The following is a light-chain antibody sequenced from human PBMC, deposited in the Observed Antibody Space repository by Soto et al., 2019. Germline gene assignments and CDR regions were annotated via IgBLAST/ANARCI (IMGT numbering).Light chain of an antibody. J-gene: IGKJ3*01. CDR2: DAS. CDR3: QQRNFWPLS. V-gene: IGKV3-11*01. Sequence: NVLTQSPAILSLSPGDRATFSCRASQSIGSYLAWYQQKPGQAPRLLIYDASNRATGIPARFSGSGSETEFTLTIDSLEPEDSAVYYCQQRNFWPLSFGPGTRVEIK. CDR1: QSIGSY.